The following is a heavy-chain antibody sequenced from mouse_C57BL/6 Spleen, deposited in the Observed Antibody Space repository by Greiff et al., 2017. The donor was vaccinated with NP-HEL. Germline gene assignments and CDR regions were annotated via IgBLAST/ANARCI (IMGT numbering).Heavy chain of an antibody. D-gene: IGHD4-1*02. J-gene: IGHJ4*01. Sequence: EVQLVESEGGLVQPGSSMKLSCTASGFTFSDYYMAWVRQVPEKGLEWVANINYDGSSTYYLDSLKSRFIISRDNAKNILYLQMSSLKSEDTATDYCAREQLGRRAMDYWGQGTSVTVSS. CDR2: INYDGSST. CDR1: GFTFSDYY. CDR3: AREQLGRRAMDY. V-gene: IGHV5-16*01.